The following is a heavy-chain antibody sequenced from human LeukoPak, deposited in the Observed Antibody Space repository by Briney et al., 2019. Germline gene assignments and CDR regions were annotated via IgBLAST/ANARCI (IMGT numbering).Heavy chain of an antibody. Sequence: GGSLRLSCAASGFTFSSYSMNWVRQAPGKGLEWVSSISSSSSYIYYADSVKGRFTISRDNAKNSLYLQMNSLRAEDTAVYYCARVFGSHYYDSSGYPDYWGQGTLVTVSS. CDR2: ISSSSSYI. D-gene: IGHD3-22*01. CDR1: GFTFSSYS. V-gene: IGHV3-21*01. CDR3: ARVFGSHYYDSSGYPDY. J-gene: IGHJ4*02.